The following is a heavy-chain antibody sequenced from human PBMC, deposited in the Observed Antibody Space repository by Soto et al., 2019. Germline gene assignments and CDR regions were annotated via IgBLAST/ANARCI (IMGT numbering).Heavy chain of an antibody. CDR1: GYTFTGYY. V-gene: IGHV1-2*02. J-gene: IGHJ6*02. CDR3: ARDLRDSSSGRYYYCGMDV. D-gene: IGHD6-6*01. CDR2: INPNSGGT. Sequence: ASVKGSCKASGYTFTGYYMHWVRQAPGQGLEWMGWINPNSGGTNYAQKFQGRVTMTRDTSISTAYMELSRLRSDDTAVYYCARDLRDSSSGRYYYCGMDVWGQGTAVTVSS.